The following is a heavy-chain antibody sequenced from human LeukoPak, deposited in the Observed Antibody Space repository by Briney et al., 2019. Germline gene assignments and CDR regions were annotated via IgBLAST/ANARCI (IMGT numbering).Heavy chain of an antibody. CDR3: VRDSDTSGPQKNYFDF. CDR2: IIPMFDSA. V-gene: IGHV1-69*06. Sequence: ASVRVSCKATTGTFSSYSLSWVRQAPGRGLEWMGGIIPMFDSAHYTQTFQGRLSFTADKSTGTAFMELTSLRSEDTATYFCVRDSDTSGPQKNYFDFWGQGTRVTVSS. J-gene: IGHJ4*02. CDR1: TGTFSSYS. D-gene: IGHD3-22*01.